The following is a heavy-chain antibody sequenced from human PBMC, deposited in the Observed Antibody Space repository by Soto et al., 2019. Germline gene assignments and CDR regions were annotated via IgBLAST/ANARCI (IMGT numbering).Heavy chain of an antibody. CDR2: IWYDGSNK. Sequence: PGGSLRLSCAASGFTFSSYGMHWVRQAPGRGLEWVAVIWYDGSNKYYADSVKGRFTISRDNSKNTLYLQMNSLRAEDTAVYYYASLRLEVTAAGTFRRERQDRKNYYYYYMDVWGKGTTVTVSS. CDR3: ASLRLEVTAAGTFRRERQDRKNYYYYYMDV. J-gene: IGHJ6*03. D-gene: IGHD6-13*01. CDR1: GFTFSSYG. V-gene: IGHV3-33*01.